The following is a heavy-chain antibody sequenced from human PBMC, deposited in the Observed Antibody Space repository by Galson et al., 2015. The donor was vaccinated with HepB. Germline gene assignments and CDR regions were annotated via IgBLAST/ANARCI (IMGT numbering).Heavy chain of an antibody. CDR3: ASSSNIVVVPSWFDP. Sequence: SLRLSCAASGFTFGSYSMNWVRQAPGKGLEWVSSISSSSSYIYYADSVKGRFTISRDNAKNSLYLQMNSLRAEDTAVYYCASSSNIVVVPSWFDPWGRGTLVTVSS. CDR1: GFTFGSYS. CDR2: ISSSSSYI. J-gene: IGHJ5*02. D-gene: IGHD2-2*01. V-gene: IGHV3-21*01.